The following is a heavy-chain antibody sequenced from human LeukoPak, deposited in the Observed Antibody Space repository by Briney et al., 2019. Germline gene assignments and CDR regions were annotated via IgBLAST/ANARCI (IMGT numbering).Heavy chain of an antibody. CDR2: IIPIFGTA. CDR1: GYTLTELS. V-gene: IGHV1-69*13. J-gene: IGHJ5*02. D-gene: IGHD5-18*01. Sequence: SVTVSCKVSGYTLTELSMHWVRQAPGKGLEWMGGIIPIFGTANYAQKFQGRVTITADESTSTAYMELSSLRSEDTAVYYCARDPPPGYSYGFDPWGQGTLVTVSS. CDR3: ARDPPPGYSYGFDP.